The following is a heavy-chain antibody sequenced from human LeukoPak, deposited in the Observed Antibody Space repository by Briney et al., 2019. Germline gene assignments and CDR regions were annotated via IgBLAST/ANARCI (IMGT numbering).Heavy chain of an antibody. CDR1: GDSISNSNYY. D-gene: IGHD6-13*01. V-gene: IGHV4-39*07. CDR2: IYYSGST. J-gene: IGHJ4*02. Sequence: SETLSLTCTVSGDSISNSNYYWGWIRQPPGKGLEWIGSIYYSGSTYYNPSLKSRVTISVDTSKNQFSLKLSSVTAADTAVYYCARDDTAAGHPFDYWGQGTLVTVSS. CDR3: ARDDTAAGHPFDY.